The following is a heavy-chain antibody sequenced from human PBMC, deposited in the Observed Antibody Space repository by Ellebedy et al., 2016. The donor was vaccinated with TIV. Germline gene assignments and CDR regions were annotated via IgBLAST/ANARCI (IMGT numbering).Heavy chain of an antibody. D-gene: IGHD3-22*01. CDR1: GFTLRSFA. CDR2: ISGSGGSA. CDR3: ARSGYYYMGPDAFDI. V-gene: IGHV3-23*01. J-gene: IGHJ3*02. Sequence: PGGSLRLSCAASGFTLRSFAMTWVRQAPGQGLEWVSSISGSGGSAYYADSVKGRFTISRDNSKNTLFLQMNSLRVEDTAVYYCARSGYYYMGPDAFDIWGQGTMVTVSS.